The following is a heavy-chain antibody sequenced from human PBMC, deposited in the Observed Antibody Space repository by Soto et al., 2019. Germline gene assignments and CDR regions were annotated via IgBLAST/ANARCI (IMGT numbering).Heavy chain of an antibody. Sequence: GGSLRLSCVASGFTFRSYWMHWVRQAPGKGLVWVSHINGDGSTTSYADSVRGRFTISRDNAKNTVYLQMNSLRDEDTAVYYCARGGGYSYGYIGYWGQGTLVTVSS. CDR2: INGDGSTT. CDR3: ARGGGYSYGYIGY. J-gene: IGHJ4*02. D-gene: IGHD5-18*01. V-gene: IGHV3-74*01. CDR1: GFTFRSYW.